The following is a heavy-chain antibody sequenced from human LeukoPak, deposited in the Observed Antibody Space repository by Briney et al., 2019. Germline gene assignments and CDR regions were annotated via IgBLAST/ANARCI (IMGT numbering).Heavy chain of an antibody. Sequence: GGSLRLSCSASGFTFSTYFMHWVRQAPGKGLQYVSAISSNGGSTYYADSVKGRFTISRDNSKNTLYLQMSSLRAEDTAVYHCVKDDSYYYDSSGYPHWGQGTLVTVSS. V-gene: IGHV3-64D*09. CDR1: GFTFSTYF. CDR2: ISSNGGST. D-gene: IGHD3-22*01. J-gene: IGHJ4*02. CDR3: VKDDSYYYDSSGYPH.